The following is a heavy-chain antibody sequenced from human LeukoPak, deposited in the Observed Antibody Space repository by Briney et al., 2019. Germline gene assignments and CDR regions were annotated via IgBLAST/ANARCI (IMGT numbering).Heavy chain of an antibody. J-gene: IGHJ5*02. CDR3: AKDPNSSAPYNWFDP. CDR1: GYTFSTYE. D-gene: IGHD6-19*01. V-gene: IGHV3-48*03. Sequence: GGSLRLSCAVSGYTFSTYEMNWVRQAPGKGREWLSYISYSGRTIYYADSVKGRFTISRDNAKSSLYLQMNRLRAEDTAVYYCAKDPNSSAPYNWFDPWGQGTLVPVSS. CDR2: ISYSGRTI.